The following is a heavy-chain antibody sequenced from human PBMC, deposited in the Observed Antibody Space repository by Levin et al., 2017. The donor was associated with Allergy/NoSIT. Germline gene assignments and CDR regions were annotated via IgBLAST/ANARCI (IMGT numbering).Heavy chain of an antibody. CDR2: INPNSGGT. J-gene: IGHJ4*02. V-gene: IGHV1-2*02. Sequence: RASVKVSCKASGYTFTGYYFHWVRQAPGQGLEWMGWINPNSGGTKSAQKFQGRVTMTRDTSISTAYMELSRLRSDDTAVYYCARDHSSSWYGGLDYWGQGTLVTVSS. CDR1: GYTFTGYY. D-gene: IGHD6-13*01. CDR3: ARDHSSSWYGGLDY.